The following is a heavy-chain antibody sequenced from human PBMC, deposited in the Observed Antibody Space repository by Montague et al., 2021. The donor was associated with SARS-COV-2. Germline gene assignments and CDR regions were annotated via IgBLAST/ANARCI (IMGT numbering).Heavy chain of an antibody. D-gene: IGHD1-1*01. V-gene: IGHV4-39*01. CDR2: VHYTGTT. Sequence: SETLSLTCTVSGGSITVSRYDWGWIRQPPGKGLEWFGSVHYTGTTSSNASLKSRLTISVDTSENQFSLKMTSVTASDTAVHYCARHRANAGSFDIWGQGTMVTVSS. J-gene: IGHJ3*02. CDR1: GGSITVSRYD. CDR3: ARHRANAGSFDI.